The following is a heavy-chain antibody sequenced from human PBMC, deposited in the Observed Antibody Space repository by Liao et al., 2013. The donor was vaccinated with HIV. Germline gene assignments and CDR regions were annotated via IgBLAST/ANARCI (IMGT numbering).Heavy chain of an antibody. Sequence: QVQLQESGPGPVKPSETLSLTCSVSGASISDYYWTWIRQLPEQRLEFIAYMHISGHTDYLPSLKSRATISLDTSKNQFSLKLNSVTAADTAIYYCARLNDLGAGSPTYHTFDVWGRGTLVTVSP. CDR3: ARLNDLGAGSPTYHTFDV. CDR2: MHISGHT. CDR1: GASISDYY. J-gene: IGHJ3*01. D-gene: IGHD2-8*01. V-gene: IGHV4-4*08.